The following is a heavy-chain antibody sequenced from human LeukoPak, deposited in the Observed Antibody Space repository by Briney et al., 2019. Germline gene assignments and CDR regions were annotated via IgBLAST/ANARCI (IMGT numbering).Heavy chain of an antibody. CDR1: VFTFSIYW. Sequence: PGGSLRLSCAVSVFTFSIYWLHWVWQAPAKGLGLISRMNSNGSVTSYADAVMGRFTITRDNAKKTVYLQMNSLRAEDTAVYYCARDGMDYDSSGYYYPIDYWGQGTLVTVSS. CDR2: MNSNGSVT. D-gene: IGHD3-22*01. V-gene: IGHV3-74*01. CDR3: ARDGMDYDSSGYYYPIDY. J-gene: IGHJ4*02.